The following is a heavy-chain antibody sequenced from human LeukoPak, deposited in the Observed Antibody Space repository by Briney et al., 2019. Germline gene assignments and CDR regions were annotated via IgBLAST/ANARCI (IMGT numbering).Heavy chain of an antibody. CDR3: AKDKRDGYNAYLDY. CDR1: GFTFHDYT. Sequence: GGSLRLSCAASGFTFHDYTMHWVRQAPGKGLEWVSLISWDGGSTYYADSVKGRFTISRDNSKNSLYLQMNSLRTEDTALYYCAKDKRDGYNAYLDYWGQGTLVTVSS. CDR2: ISWDGGST. J-gene: IGHJ4*02. D-gene: IGHD5-24*01. V-gene: IGHV3-43*01.